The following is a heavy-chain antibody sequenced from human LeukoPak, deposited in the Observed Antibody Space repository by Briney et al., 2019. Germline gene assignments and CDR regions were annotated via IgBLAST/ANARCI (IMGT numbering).Heavy chain of an antibody. CDR2: IYNGGST. CDR1: GLTVSSNH. Sequence: GGSLRLSCAASGLTVSSNHMSWVRQAPGKGLEWVSVIYNGGSTHNADSVRGRFTVSRDNSKNTLYLQMDSLRADDTAVYYCARLYWVSGFDFWGQGTLVTVSS. V-gene: IGHV3-66*01. CDR3: ARLYWVSGFDF. D-gene: IGHD2-8*02. J-gene: IGHJ4*02.